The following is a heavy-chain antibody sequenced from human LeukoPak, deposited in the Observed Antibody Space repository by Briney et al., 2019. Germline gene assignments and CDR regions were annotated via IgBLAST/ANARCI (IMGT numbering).Heavy chain of an antibody. Sequence: SQTLSLTCAISGDSVSSNSAAWNWIRQSPSRGLEWLGRTYYRSKWYNDYAVSVKSRITINPDTSKNQFSLQLNSVTPEDTAVYYCAREADCVMPYSSSWCNWFDPWGQGTLVTVSS. CDR2: TYYRSKWYN. D-gene: IGHD6-13*01. CDR1: GDSVSSNSAA. CDR3: AREADCVMPYSSSWCNWFDP. V-gene: IGHV6-1*01. J-gene: IGHJ5*02.